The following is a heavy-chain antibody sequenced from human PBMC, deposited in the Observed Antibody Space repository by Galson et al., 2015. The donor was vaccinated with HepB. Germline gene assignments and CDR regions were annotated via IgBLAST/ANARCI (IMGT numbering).Heavy chain of an antibody. J-gene: IGHJ4*02. Sequence: SLRLSCAASGFTFSTYAMTWVRQAPGKGLDWVSSISDNGGGTYYADSVKGRFTVSRDNSKNTLYLQMSSLRAEDTAVYYCAASQPSTSCYAYWGKGTLVTVSS. CDR1: GFTFSTYA. CDR3: AASQPSTSCYAY. V-gene: IGHV3-23*01. D-gene: IGHD2-2*01. CDR2: ISDNGGGT.